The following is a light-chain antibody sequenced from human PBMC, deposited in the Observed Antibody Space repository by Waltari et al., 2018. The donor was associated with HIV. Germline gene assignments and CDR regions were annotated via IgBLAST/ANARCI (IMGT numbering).Light chain of an antibody. CDR2: GAS. Sequence: IVMTQSPATLSVSPGERATLSCRASQSVSSNVAWYQQKPGQAPRLLIYGASTRATGIPARFSGSGSGTEFTLTISSLQSADFAVYYCQQYNNWPQTFGQGTKVEIK. CDR1: QSVSSN. CDR3: QQYNNWPQT. V-gene: IGKV3-15*01. J-gene: IGKJ1*01.